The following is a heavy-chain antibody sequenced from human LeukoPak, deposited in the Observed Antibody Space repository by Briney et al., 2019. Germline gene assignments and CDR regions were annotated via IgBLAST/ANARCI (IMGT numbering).Heavy chain of an antibody. Sequence: ASVKVSCKASGYTFSDNHMYWIRQAPGQGLECMGWISPNSGGTNYAQKFQGRITTTGDTSISTGYMELSSLRSDDTAVYYCARELGRNAFDVWGQGTMVTVSS. D-gene: IGHD3-10*01. CDR1: GYTFSDNH. V-gene: IGHV1-2*02. CDR3: ARELGRNAFDV. CDR2: ISPNSGGT. J-gene: IGHJ3*01.